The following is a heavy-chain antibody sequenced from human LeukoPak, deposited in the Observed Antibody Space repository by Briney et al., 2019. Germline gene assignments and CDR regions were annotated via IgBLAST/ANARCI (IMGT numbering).Heavy chain of an antibody. J-gene: IGHJ3*02. CDR3: ARDLYSYGTIDI. Sequence: PSETLSLTCAVHGGSFSGYYWSWIRQPPGKGLEWIGEINHSGSTNYNPSLKSRVTISVDTSKNQFSLKLSSVTAADTAAYYCARDLYSYGTIDIWGQGTMVTVSS. CDR1: GGSFSGYY. CDR2: INHSGST. V-gene: IGHV4-34*01. D-gene: IGHD5-18*01.